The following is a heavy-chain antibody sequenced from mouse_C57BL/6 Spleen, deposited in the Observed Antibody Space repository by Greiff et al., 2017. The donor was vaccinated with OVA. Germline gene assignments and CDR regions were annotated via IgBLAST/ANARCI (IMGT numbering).Heavy chain of an antibody. D-gene: IGHD1-1*01. CDR3: ARQYYGNWYFDV. CDR1: GYTFTDYY. Sequence: VQLQQSGPELVKPGASVKISCKASGYTFTDYYMNWVKQSHGKSLEWIGDINPNNGGTSYNQKFKGKATLTVDKSSSTAYMELRSLTSEDSAVYYCARQYYGNWYFDVWGTGTTVTVSS. J-gene: IGHJ1*03. CDR2: INPNNGGT. V-gene: IGHV1-26*01.